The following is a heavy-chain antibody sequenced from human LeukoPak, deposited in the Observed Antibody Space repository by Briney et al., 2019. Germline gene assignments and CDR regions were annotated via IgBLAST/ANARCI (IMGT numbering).Heavy chain of an antibody. J-gene: IGHJ4*02. CDR1: GFTFSSYD. CDR2: SSGSVAST. CDR3: AKCRQYSSTFFDY. D-gene: IGHD6-6*01. Sequence: GGSLRLSCAASGFTFSSYDMSWVRQAPGKGLEWVSGSSGSVASTYYAESVKGRFTISRDNSKNTLFLQVNSLRAEDTAIYCCAKCRQYSSTFFDYWGQGTLVTVSS. V-gene: IGHV3-23*01.